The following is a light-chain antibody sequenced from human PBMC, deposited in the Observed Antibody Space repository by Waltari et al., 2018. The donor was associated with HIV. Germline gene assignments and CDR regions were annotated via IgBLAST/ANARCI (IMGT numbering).Light chain of an antibody. V-gene: IGKV3-20*01. Sequence: EIVLTQSPGTLSLSPGERATLSCRASQGVSSSYLAWYQQEPGQAPRLLIYAASRRATGIPDRCSGSGSGTDFTLTISGLEPEDCAVYYCQQYGSSPYTFGQGTNLEIK. CDR3: QQYGSSPYT. CDR1: QGVSSSY. J-gene: IGKJ2*01. CDR2: AAS.